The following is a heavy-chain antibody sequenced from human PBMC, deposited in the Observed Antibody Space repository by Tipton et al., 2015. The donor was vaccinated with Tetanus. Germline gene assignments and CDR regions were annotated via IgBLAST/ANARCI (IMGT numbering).Heavy chain of an antibody. CDR3: ARGLPREPFYLDY. D-gene: IGHD1-26*01. CDR2: VSYSGRT. CDR1: GDYLSDYS. V-gene: IGHV4-59*01. J-gene: IGHJ4*02. Sequence: GLVKPSETLSLTCGVFGDYLSDYSWNWIRQPPGKGLEWLAYVSYSGRTNSNYSLKSRITISQDTSKNQFSLRLTSVTAADTAVYYCARGLPREPFYLDYWGQGKQVTVSS.